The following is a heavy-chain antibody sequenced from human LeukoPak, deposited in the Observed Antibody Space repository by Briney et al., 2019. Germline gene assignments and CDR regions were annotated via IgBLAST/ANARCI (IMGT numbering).Heavy chain of an antibody. Sequence: GGSLRLSCAASGFTFSSYGMHWVRQAPGKGLEWVAVISYDGSNKYYAGSVKGRFTISRDNSKNTLYLQMNSLKTEDTAVYYCTTGYCSRTSCYYFDYWGQGTLVTVSS. D-gene: IGHD2-2*01. CDR3: TTGYCSRTSCYYFDY. CDR1: GFTFSSYG. CDR2: ISYDGSNK. J-gene: IGHJ4*02. V-gene: IGHV3-30*03.